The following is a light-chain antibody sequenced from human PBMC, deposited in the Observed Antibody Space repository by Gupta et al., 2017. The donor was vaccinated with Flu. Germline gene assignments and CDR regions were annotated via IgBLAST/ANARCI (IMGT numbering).Light chain of an antibody. V-gene: IGLV2-8*01. CDR3: SSYAGNNVYV. CDR2: EVN. CDR1: SSDYKY. J-gene: IGLJ1*01. Sequence: QSALTQPPSASGSPGQSVTISCTGTSSDYKYVSWYRQHPGKAPKLIIYEVNKRPSGVPDRLSGSKSGNTVSLTVSGLQAEDEADYYCSSYAGNNVYVFGSGTRVTVL.